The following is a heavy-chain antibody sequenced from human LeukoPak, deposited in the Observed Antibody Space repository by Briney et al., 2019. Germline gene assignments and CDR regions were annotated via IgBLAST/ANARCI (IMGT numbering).Heavy chain of an antibody. CDR3: AKGDY. Sequence: GGSLRLSCAASGLTFSAYDMHWVRQAPGKGLEWVAFIRHDVNNKKRAKGSNEYYAHSVKGLFAISRDNSRNTLYLQMHSLRADDTAVYYCAKGDYWGQGTLVTVSS. CDR2: IRHDVNNKKRAKGSNE. V-gene: IGHV3-30*02. CDR1: GLTFSAYD. J-gene: IGHJ4*02.